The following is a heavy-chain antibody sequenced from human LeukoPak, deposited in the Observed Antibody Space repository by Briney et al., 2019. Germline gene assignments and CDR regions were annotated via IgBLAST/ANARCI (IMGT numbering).Heavy chain of an antibody. CDR1: GFTFSSYA. CDR3: ATVLRYFDWLFNADY. J-gene: IGHJ4*02. Sequence: GGSLRLSCEASGFTFSSYAMSWVRQAPGKGLEWVSAISGSGGSTYYADSVKGRFTISRDNSKNTLYLQMNSLRAEDTAVYYCATVLRYFDWLFNADYWGQGTLVTVSS. CDR2: ISGSGGST. V-gene: IGHV3-23*01. D-gene: IGHD3-9*01.